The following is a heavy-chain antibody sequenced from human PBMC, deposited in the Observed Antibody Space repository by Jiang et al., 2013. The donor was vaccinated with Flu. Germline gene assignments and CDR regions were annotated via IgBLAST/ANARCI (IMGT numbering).Heavy chain of an antibody. V-gene: IGHV3-21*01. J-gene: IGHJ6*02. Sequence: SYSMNWVRQAPGKGLEWVSSISSSSSYYADSVKGRFTISRDNAKNSLYLQMNSLRAEDTAVYYCARDEEGIQYGMDVWGQGTTVIVSS. CDR1: SYS. CDR3: ARDEEGIQYGMDV. CDR2: ISSSSSY.